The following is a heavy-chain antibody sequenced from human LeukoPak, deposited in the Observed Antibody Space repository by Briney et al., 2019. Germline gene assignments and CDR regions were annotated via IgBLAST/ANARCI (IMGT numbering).Heavy chain of an antibody. CDR2: ISYDGSDK. V-gene: IGHV3-30*18. D-gene: IGHD1-26*01. CDR3: AKVGATSGLDFDY. CDR1: GFTFSSYG. J-gene: IGHJ4*02. Sequence: GGSLRLSCAASGFTFSSYGMHWVRQAPGKGLEGGAVISYDGSDKFYADSVQGLFTISRDNSKNKLYLQMNSLRAGDTAVYYCAKVGATSGLDFDYWGQGTVVTVSS.